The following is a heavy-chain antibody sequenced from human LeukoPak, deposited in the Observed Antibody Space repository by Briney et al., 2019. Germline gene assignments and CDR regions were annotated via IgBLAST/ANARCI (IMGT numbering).Heavy chain of an antibody. D-gene: IGHD1-1*01. CDR1: GFTFRNYA. CDR2: ISGSGGNR. CDR3: ASNWNLDS. V-gene: IGHV3-23*01. Sequence: GGSLRLSCAASGFTFRNYALNWVRQAPGKGLEWVSAISGSGGNRHYADSVKGRFTVSRDNSKNTLYLQMNSLRAEDTAVYYCASNWNLDSWGQGTLVTVSS. J-gene: IGHJ4*02.